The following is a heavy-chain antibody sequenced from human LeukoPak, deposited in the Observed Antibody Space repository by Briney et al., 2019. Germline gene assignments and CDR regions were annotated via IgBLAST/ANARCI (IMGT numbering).Heavy chain of an antibody. J-gene: IGHJ4*02. CDR3: AKGPDTSGYYSLDY. CDR1: RFTFSTYD. CDR2: ISYDGSSK. V-gene: IGHV3-30*18. D-gene: IGHD3-22*01. Sequence: GGSLRLSCAASRFTFSTYDVHWVRQAPGKGLEWVAGISYDGSSKYYADSVKGRFTLSRENSKNTLYVQMNSLRTEDTAIYYCAKGPDTSGYYSLDYWGQGTLVTVSS.